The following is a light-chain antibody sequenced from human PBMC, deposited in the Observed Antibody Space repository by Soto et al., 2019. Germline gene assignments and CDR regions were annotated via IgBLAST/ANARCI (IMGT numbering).Light chain of an antibody. CDR2: DAS. CDR1: QGISSA. CDR3: QQMET. V-gene: IGKV1-13*02. Sequence: AIQLTQSPSSLSASVGDRVTITCRASQGISSALAWYQQKPGKAPKLLIYDASSLEGGVPSRFSGSASGTDFTLTISSLQPEDFATYYCQQMETFGPGTKVDIK. J-gene: IGKJ3*01.